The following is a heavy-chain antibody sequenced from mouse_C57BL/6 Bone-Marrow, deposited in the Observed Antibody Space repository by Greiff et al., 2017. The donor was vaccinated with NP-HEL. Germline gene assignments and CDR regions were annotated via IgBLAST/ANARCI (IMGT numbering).Heavy chain of an antibody. D-gene: IGHD2-12*01. CDR3: GYGYAMDY. CDR2: ISYDGSN. J-gene: IGHJ4*01. Sequence: EVKVEESGPGLVKPSQSLSLTCSVTGYSITSGYYWNWIRQFPGNKLEWMGYISYDGSNNYNPSLKNRISITRDTSKNQFFLKLNSVTTEDTATYYCGYGYAMDYWGQGTSVTVSS. CDR1: GYSITSGYY. V-gene: IGHV3-6*01.